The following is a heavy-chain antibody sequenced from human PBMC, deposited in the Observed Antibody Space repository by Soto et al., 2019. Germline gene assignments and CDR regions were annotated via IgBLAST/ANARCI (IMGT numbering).Heavy chain of an antibody. Sequence: EVQLVESGGGLVQPGGSLRLSCAASGFTFSSYSMNWVRQAPGKGLEWVSYISSSSSTIYYADSVKGRITISRDNAKNSLYLQMNSLRDEDTAVYYCARPEYSSSSYGMDVWGQGTTVTVSS. V-gene: IGHV3-48*02. CDR1: GFTFSSYS. CDR2: ISSSSSTI. D-gene: IGHD6-6*01. CDR3: ARPEYSSSSYGMDV. J-gene: IGHJ6*02.